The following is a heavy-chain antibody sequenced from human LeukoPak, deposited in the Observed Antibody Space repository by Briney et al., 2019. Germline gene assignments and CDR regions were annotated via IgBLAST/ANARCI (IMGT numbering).Heavy chain of an antibody. CDR2: ISAYNGNT. CDR3: ARGERISGYSTFDY. D-gene: IGHD3-22*01. J-gene: IGHJ4*02. V-gene: IGHV1-18*01. CDR1: GYTFTSYG. Sequence: ASVKVSCKASGYTFTSYGIRWVRQAPGQGLEWMGWISAYNGNTNYAQKLQGRVTMTTDTSTSTAYMELRSLRSDDTAVYYCARGERISGYSTFDYWGQGTLVTVSS.